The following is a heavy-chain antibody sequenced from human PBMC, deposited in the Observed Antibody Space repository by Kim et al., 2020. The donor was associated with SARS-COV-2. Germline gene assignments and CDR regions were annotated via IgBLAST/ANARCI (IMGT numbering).Heavy chain of an antibody. J-gene: IGHJ5*02. V-gene: IGHV4-39*01. CDR1: GGSISSSSYY. Sequence: SETLSLTCTVSGGSISSSSYYWGWIRQPPGKGLEWIGSIYYSGSTYYNPSLKSRVTISVDTSKNQFSLKLSSVTTADTAVYYCASPGPEKYNWFDPWGQGTLVTVSS. CDR2: IYYSGST. CDR3: ASPGPEKYNWFDP.